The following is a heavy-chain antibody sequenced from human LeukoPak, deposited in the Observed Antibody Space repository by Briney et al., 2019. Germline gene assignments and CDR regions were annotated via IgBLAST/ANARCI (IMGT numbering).Heavy chain of an antibody. CDR1: GGSFSGFY. D-gene: IGHD4-23*01. J-gene: IGHJ3*02. CDR3: ASATVVTPPRAFDI. CDR2: INHSGST. V-gene: IGHV4-34*01. Sequence: SETLSLTCAVYGGSFSGFYWSWIRQPPGEGREWIGEINHSGSTNYNPSLKSRVTISVDTSKKQFSLKLSSVTAADTAVYYCASATVVTPPRAFDIWGQGTMVNVSS.